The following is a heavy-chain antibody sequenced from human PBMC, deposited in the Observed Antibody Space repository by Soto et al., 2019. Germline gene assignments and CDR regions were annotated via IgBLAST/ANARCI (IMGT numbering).Heavy chain of an antibody. CDR2: LDGAGGST. Sequence: PGGSLRLSCLASGFTFSDFAMTWVRHVPGRGLEWVASLDGAGGSTYYAESVRGRFGISRDNSQNTLFLQMKRLTVDDTAIYYCAAPRDEYGSGVSWFTYGMDIWGQGTTVTVSS. CDR3: AAPRDEYGSGVSWFTYGMDI. J-gene: IGHJ6*02. V-gene: IGHV3-23*01. D-gene: IGHD3-10*01. CDR1: GFTFSDFA.